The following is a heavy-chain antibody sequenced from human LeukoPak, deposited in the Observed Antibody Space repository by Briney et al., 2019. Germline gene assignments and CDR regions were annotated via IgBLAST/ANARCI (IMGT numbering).Heavy chain of an antibody. CDR3: ARDGWYYDSSGYYPIFDY. Sequence: SETLSLTCTVSGGSISSYYWSWIRQPAGKGLEWIGRIYTSGSTNYNPSLKSRVTMSVDTSKNQFSLKLSSVTAADTAVYYCARDGWYYDSSGYYPIFDYWAREPWSPSPQ. CDR2: IYTSGST. V-gene: IGHV4-4*07. J-gene: IGHJ4*02. D-gene: IGHD3-22*01. CDR1: GGSISSYY.